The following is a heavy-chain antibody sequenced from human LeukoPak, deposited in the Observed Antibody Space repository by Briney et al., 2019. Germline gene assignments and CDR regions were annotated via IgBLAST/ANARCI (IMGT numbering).Heavy chain of an antibody. J-gene: IGHJ6*04. Sequence: SVKVSCKASGGTFSSYAISWVRQAPGQGLEWMGGIIPIFGSANYAQKFQGRVTITADESTSTAYMELSSLRSEDTAVYYCARSIVVVPAAMWHGMDVWGKGTTVTVSS. CDR1: GGTFSSYA. CDR3: ARSIVVVPAAMWHGMDV. D-gene: IGHD2-2*01. V-gene: IGHV1-69*01. CDR2: IIPIFGSA.